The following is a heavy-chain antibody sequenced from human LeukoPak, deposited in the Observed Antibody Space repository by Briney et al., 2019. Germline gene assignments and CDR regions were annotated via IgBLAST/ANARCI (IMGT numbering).Heavy chain of an antibody. CDR2: INPSGGGT. D-gene: IGHD6-13*01. Sequence: GASVKVSCKASGYTFTSYYMHWVRQAPGQGLEWMGIINPSGGGTSYAQKSQGRVTMSRDMSTSTVYMELSSLRSEDTAVYYCARGGDSSSWYQGAFDIWGQGTMVTVSS. V-gene: IGHV1-46*01. CDR1: GYTFTSYY. J-gene: IGHJ3*02. CDR3: ARGGDSSSWYQGAFDI.